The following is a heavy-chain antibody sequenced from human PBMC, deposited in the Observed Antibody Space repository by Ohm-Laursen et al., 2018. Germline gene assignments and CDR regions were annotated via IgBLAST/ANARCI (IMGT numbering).Heavy chain of an antibody. V-gene: IGHV4-59*08. CDR1: GGAISNYY. D-gene: IGHD2-2*01. CDR2: INYSGNT. J-gene: IGHJ5*02. CDR3: ARQEGYCSSTSCYEVWFDP. Sequence: GTLSLTCTVSGGAISNYYWSWIRQLPGKGLEWIGHINYSGNTNYNPSLKSRVTISVDTSKNQFSLKLSSVTAADTAVYYCARQEGYCSSTSCYEVWFDPWGQGTLVTVSS.